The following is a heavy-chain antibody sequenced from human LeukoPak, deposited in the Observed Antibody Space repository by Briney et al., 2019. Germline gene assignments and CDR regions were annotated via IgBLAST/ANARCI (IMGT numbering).Heavy chain of an antibody. D-gene: IGHD3-3*01. V-gene: IGHV3-48*03. Sequence: PGGSLRLSCAASGFSFNTYEMNWVRQAPGKGLEWVSYISSSGTTIYYADSVKGRFTISRDNAKNSVFLQMNSLRVEDAAVYYCARSGRNYDDAFDIWGQGTMVTVSS. CDR2: ISSSGTTI. J-gene: IGHJ3*02. CDR3: ARSGRNYDDAFDI. CDR1: GFSFNTYE.